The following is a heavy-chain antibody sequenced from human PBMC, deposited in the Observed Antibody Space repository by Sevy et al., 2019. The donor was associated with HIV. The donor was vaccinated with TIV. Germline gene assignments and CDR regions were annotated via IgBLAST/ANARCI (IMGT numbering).Heavy chain of an antibody. Sequence: GGSLRLSCAASGFSFSSYIMHWVGQAPGKGLEWVAVISYDGSKKYYAYSVKGRFTISRDNSKNTLYLQMNSLRAEDTAVYYCARDPRLTSFGLVPYYFDYWGQRTLVTVSS. CDR2: ISYDGSKK. CDR3: ARDPRLTSFGLVPYYFDY. CDR1: GFSFSSYI. D-gene: IGHD3-3*01. V-gene: IGHV3-30-3*01. J-gene: IGHJ4*02.